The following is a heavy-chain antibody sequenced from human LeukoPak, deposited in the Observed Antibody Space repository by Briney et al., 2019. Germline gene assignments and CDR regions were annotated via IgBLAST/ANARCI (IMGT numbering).Heavy chain of an antibody. V-gene: IGHV4-59*08. CDR3: ARHSSGYYYDSSGYYFDY. Sequence: SETLSLTCTVSGASISSYYWSWFRQPPGKGLEWIGYIYYTGSANYNPSLKSRVTMSVDTSKNQFSLKLSSVTAADTAVYYCARHSSGYYYDSSGYYFDYWGQGTLVTVSS. J-gene: IGHJ4*02. D-gene: IGHD3-22*01. CDR1: GASISSYY. CDR2: IYYTGSA.